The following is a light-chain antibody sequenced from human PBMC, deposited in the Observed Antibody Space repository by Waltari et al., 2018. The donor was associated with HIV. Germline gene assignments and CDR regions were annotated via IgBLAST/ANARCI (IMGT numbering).Light chain of an antibody. CDR3: CSYAGSGTWV. Sequence: QSALTQPASVSGSPGQSITISCTGTSSDVGGYNYVSWYQQHPGKAPKLMFYDVTKRRSGVSNRFSGSKSGNAASLTISGLQAEYEADYYCCSYAGSGTWVFGGGTKLTVL. J-gene: IGLJ3*02. CDR2: DVT. V-gene: IGLV2-23*02. CDR1: SSDVGGYNY.